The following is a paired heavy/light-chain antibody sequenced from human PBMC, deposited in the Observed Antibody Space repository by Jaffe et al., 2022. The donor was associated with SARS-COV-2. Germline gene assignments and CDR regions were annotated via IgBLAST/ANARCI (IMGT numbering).Light chain of an antibody. J-gene: IGLJ2*01. CDR3: SSYTGNNIVI. V-gene: IGLV2-14*03. CDR1: SSDVGAYKY. CDR2: DVS. Sequence: QSALTQPASVSGSPGRSITISCTGTSSDVGAYKYVSWYQQHPGKAPKLMTYDVSNRPSGISNRFSGSKSGNTASLTISGLQAEDEATYYCSSYTGNNIVIFGGGTKLTVL.
Heavy chain of an antibody. CDR3: ARGPRNGVDGTHFDC. D-gene: IGHD6-19*01. V-gene: IGHV3-48*01. CDR1: GFTFSGYN. J-gene: IGHJ4*02. CDR2: ISGTGSTT. Sequence: EVQLVESGGGLLQPGGSLRLSCAASGFTFSGYNMNWVRQAPGKGLEWVSYISGTGSTTSYADSVKGRFTISRDNAKNSLYLQMNSLRAEDTAVYYCARGPRNGVDGTHFDCWGQGTLVTVSS.